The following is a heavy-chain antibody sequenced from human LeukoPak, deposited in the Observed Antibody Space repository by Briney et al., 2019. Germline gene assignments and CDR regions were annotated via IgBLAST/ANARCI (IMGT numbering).Heavy chain of an antibody. Sequence: PGGSLRLSCAASGFTFSSYAMSWVRQALGKGLEWVSAISGSGGSTYYADSVKGRFTISRDNSKNTLYLQMNSLRAEDTAVYYCARFSSDYYYYGMDVWGQGTTVTVSS. J-gene: IGHJ6*02. CDR1: GFTFSSYA. CDR2: ISGSGGST. V-gene: IGHV3-23*01. CDR3: ARFSSDYYYYGMDV. D-gene: IGHD6-6*01.